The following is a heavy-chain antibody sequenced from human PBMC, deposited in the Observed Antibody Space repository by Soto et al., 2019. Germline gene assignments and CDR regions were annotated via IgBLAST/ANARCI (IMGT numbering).Heavy chain of an antibody. CDR1: GFTFSSYS. V-gene: IGHV3-21*01. Sequence: GGSLRLSCAASGFTFSSYSMNWVRQAPGKGLEWVSSISSSSSYIYYADSVKGRFTISRDNAKNSLYLQMNSLRAEDTAVYYCARLAPEQWLVPDYWGQGTLVTVSS. CDR3: ARLAPEQWLVPDY. D-gene: IGHD6-19*01. CDR2: ISSSSSYI. J-gene: IGHJ4*02.